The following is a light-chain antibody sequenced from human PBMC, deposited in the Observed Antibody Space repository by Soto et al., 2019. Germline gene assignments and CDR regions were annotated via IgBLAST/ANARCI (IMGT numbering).Light chain of an antibody. CDR3: QRYNNWPLT. Sequence: EIVLTQSPATLSLSPGERATLSCRASQSVSSYLAWYQQKPGQAPRLLIYDASNRATGIPARFSGSGSGTDFTLTINSLQSEDSAVYYCQRYNNWPLTFGGGTKVDIK. J-gene: IGKJ4*01. V-gene: IGKV3-11*01. CDR2: DAS. CDR1: QSVSSY.